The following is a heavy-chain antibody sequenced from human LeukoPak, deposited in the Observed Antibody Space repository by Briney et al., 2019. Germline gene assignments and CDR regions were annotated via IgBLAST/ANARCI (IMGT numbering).Heavy chain of an antibody. D-gene: IGHD6-6*01. CDR1: GGSISSGGYY. CDR2: IYHSGST. CDR3: ARGLAAPGFDY. V-gene: IGHV4-30-2*01. Sequence: SQTLSLTCTVSGGSISSGGYYWRWIRQPPGKGLEWIGYIYHSGSTYYNPSLKSRVTISVDRSKNQFSLKLSSVTAADTAVYYCARGLAAPGFDYWGQGTLVTVSS. J-gene: IGHJ4*02.